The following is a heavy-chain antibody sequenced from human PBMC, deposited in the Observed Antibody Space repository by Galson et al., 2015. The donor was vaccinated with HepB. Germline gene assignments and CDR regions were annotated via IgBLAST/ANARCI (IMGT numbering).Heavy chain of an antibody. CDR1: GFTFSSYA. J-gene: IGHJ2*01. Sequence: SLRLSCAASGFTFSSYAMSWVRQAPGKGLEWVSAISGSGGSTYYADSVKGRFTISRDNSKNTLYLQMNSLGAEDTAVYYCAKDLIKAGWYFDLWGRGTLVTVSS. D-gene: IGHD3-10*01. CDR2: ISGSGGST. CDR3: AKDLIKAGWYFDL. V-gene: IGHV3-23*01.